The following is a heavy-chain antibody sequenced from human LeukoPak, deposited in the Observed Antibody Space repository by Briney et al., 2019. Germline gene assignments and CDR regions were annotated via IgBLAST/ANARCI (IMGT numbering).Heavy chain of an antibody. CDR3: AKDGQNFNAMWDYFDS. CDR1: GFDFSTYA. Sequence: GGSLRLSCTASGFDFSTYAMSWVRQAPGKGLEWVSGIGGGDTHYADSVKGRFTISRDNSKNTVELQMSSLRAEDAAVYYCAKDGQNFNAMWDYFDSWGRGTLVTVSS. D-gene: IGHD1-26*01. CDR2: IGGGDT. V-gene: IGHV3-23*01. J-gene: IGHJ4*02.